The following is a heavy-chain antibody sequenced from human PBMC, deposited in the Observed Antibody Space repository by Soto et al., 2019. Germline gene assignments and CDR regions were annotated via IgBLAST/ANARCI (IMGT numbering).Heavy chain of an antibody. CDR1: GGAITSSSHF. V-gene: IGHV4-39*01. J-gene: IGHJ5*02. Sequence: SETLSLTCSASGGAITSSSHFWGWVRQTPGKGLEWIGTIYFTGNTYYTPSLKSRLTMSIDTSKNEFSLRLNSVTASDTAVYYCPGQTFTIAAASYGRRNWFDPWGPGTLVTVSS. D-gene: IGHD6-25*01. CDR3: PGQTFTIAAASYGRRNWFDP. CDR2: IYFTGNT.